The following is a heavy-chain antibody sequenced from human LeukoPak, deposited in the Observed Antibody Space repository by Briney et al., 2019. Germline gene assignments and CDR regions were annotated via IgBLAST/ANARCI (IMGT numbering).Heavy chain of an antibody. D-gene: IGHD2-2*01. CDR1: GFTFSSYW. Sequence: GGSLRLSCAASGFTFSSYWMSWVRQAPGKGLEWVANVKQDGSEKYYVDSVKGRFTISRDNAKNSLYLQMNSLRAEDTAVFYCARLPAYCSSTSCYVDYWGQGTLVTVSS. CDR3: ARLPAYCSSTSCYVDY. V-gene: IGHV3-7*01. J-gene: IGHJ4*02. CDR2: VKQDGSEK.